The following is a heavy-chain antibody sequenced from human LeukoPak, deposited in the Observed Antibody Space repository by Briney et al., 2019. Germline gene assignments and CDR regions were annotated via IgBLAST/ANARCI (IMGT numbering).Heavy chain of an antibody. CDR2: ISSNGGST. J-gene: IGHJ4*02. CDR3: RAVGWDSKGY. D-gene: IGHD3-22*01. V-gene: IGHV3-64D*09. Sequence: GGSLRLSCSASGFTFSSYAMHWVRQAPGKGLEYVSGISSNGGSTYYADSMKGRFIISRDNSKNTLYLQMSSLRAEDTAVYYCRAVGWDSKGYWGQGILVTVSS. CDR1: GFTFSSYA.